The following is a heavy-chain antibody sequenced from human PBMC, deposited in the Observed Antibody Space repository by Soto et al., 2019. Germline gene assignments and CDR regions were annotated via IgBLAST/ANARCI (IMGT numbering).Heavy chain of an antibody. CDR1: GDSVSSNSAA. D-gene: IGHD6-13*01. CDR3: ARGLFIAAAGTIYGMDV. V-gene: IGHV6-1*01. J-gene: IGHJ6*02. CDR2: TYYRSKWYN. Sequence: SQTLSLTCAISGDSVSSNSAAWNWIRQSPSRGLEWLGRTYYRSKWYNDYAVSVKSRITINPDTSKNQFSLQLNSVTPEDTAVYYCARGLFIAAAGTIYGMDVWGQGTTVTSP.